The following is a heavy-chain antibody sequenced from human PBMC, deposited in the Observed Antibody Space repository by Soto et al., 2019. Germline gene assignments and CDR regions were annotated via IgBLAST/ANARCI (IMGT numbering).Heavy chain of an antibody. V-gene: IGHV3-21*01. Sequence: PGGSLRLSCAASGFTFSSYSMNWVRQAPGKGLEWVSSISSSSSYIYYADSVKGRFTISRDNAKNSLYLQMNSLRAEDTAVYYCARERFGELLIDYYGMDVWGQGTTVTVSS. D-gene: IGHD3-10*01. CDR3: ARERFGELLIDYYGMDV. J-gene: IGHJ6*02. CDR1: GFTFSSYS. CDR2: ISSSSSYI.